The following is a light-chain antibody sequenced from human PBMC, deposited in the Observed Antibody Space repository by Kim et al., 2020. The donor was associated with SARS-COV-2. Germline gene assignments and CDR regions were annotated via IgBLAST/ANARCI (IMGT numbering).Light chain of an antibody. CDR1: QSVLYSSNNKNY. J-gene: IGKJ4*01. V-gene: IGKV4-1*01. Sequence: TINCKSSQSVLYSSNNKNYLAWYQQKPGQPPKLLIYWASTRESGVPDRFSGSGSGTDFTLTISSLQAEDVAVYYCQQYYSTPVLTFGGGTKVEIK. CDR2: WAS. CDR3: QQYYSTPVLT.